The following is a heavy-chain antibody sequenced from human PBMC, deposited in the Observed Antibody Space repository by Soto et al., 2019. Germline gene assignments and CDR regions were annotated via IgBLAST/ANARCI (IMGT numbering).Heavy chain of an antibody. Sequence: QVQLVQSGAEVKKPGSSVKVSCKASGGTFSSYAISWVRQAPGQGLEWMGGIIPIFGTANYAQKFQGRVTLTADESTSIAYRERGSMRSEDTAVYYCARATYFVVVPEWFDPWGQGTLVTVSS. CDR3: ARATYFVVVPEWFDP. J-gene: IGHJ5*02. CDR1: GGTFSSYA. V-gene: IGHV1-69*12. D-gene: IGHD2-2*01. CDR2: IIPIFGTA.